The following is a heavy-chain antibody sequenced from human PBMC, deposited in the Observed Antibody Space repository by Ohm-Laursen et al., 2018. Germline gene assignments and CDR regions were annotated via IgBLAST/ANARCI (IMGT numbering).Heavy chain of an antibody. V-gene: IGHV4-34*01. Sequence: TLSLTCAVYGGSFSGYYWSWIRQPPGKGLEWIGEINHSGSTNYNPSLKSRVTISVDTSKNQFSLKLSSVTAADTAVYYCATTTMDTSGWFGNYFDSWGQGTLVTVSA. CDR2: INHSGST. J-gene: IGHJ4*02. D-gene: IGHD6-19*01. CDR1: GGSFSGYY. CDR3: ATTTMDTSGWFGNYFDS.